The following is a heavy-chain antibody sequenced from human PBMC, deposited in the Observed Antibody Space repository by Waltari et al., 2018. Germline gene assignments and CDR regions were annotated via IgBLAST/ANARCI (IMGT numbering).Heavy chain of an antibody. V-gene: IGHV1-69-2*01. D-gene: IGHD3-22*01. J-gene: IGHJ4*02. CDR3: AIDGVPVEGVVVTPLGY. CDR2: VDPEDGET. Sequence: EVQLVQSGAEVKKPGATVKISCKVSGYTFTDYYMHWVQQAPGKGLEWMGLVDPEDGETIYAEKFQGRVTITADTSTDTAYMELSSLRSEDTAVYYCAIDGVPVEGVVVTPLGYWGQGTLVTVSS. CDR1: GYTFTDYY.